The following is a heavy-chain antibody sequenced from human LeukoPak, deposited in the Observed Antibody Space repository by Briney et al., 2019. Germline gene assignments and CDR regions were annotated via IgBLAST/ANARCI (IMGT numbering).Heavy chain of an antibody. D-gene: IGHD6-6*01. CDR3: AKLGKAARFHLFPYYFDY. Sequence: GGSLRLSCAASGFTFSSYAMSWVRQPPGKGLERVSAISGSGGSTYYADSVKDRFTISRENPKNKLYLQMNSLRAEETAVYYCAKLGKAARFHLFPYYFDYWGQGTLVTVSS. V-gene: IGHV3-23*01. J-gene: IGHJ4*02. CDR1: GFTFSSYA. CDR2: ISGSGGST.